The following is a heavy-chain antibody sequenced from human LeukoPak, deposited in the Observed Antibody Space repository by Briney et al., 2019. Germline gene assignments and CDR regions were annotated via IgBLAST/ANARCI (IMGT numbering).Heavy chain of an antibody. D-gene: IGHD4-17*01. J-gene: IGHJ4*02. CDR3: ERNYGHNSKYFDF. V-gene: IGHV1-2*02. Sequence: GASVKVSCKASGYTFTDYYMHWVRQAPGQGLEWMGWISPNGGDTHYAQRFQGRVTMTRDTSISTAYMELSGLRSDDTAVYYCERNYGHNSKYFDFWGQGTLVTVSS. CDR1: GYTFTDYY. CDR2: ISPNGGDT.